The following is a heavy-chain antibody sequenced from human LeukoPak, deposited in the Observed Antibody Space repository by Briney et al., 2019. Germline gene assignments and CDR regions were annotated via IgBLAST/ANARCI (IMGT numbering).Heavy chain of an antibody. D-gene: IGHD1-26*01. CDR2: ISGSTGST. CDR3: AKGAVSAIVRATTTDY. CDR1: GFTFSSYA. V-gene: IGHV3-23*01. Sequence: PGGSLRLSCAASGFTFSSYAMDWVRQAPGKGLEWISLISGSTGSTYYADSVKGRFSISRDNSKNTVYLQMNSLRVEDTAVYYCAKGAVSAIVRATTTDYRGQGTLVTVSS. J-gene: IGHJ4*02.